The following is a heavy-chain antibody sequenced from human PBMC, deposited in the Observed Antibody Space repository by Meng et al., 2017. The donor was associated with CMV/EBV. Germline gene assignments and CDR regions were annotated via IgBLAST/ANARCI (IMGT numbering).Heavy chain of an antibody. CDR1: GFTFSGSA. V-gene: IGHV3-73*01. J-gene: IGHJ3*02. Sequence: GESLKISCAASGFTFSGSAMHWVRQASGKGLEWVGRIRSKANSYATAYAASVKGRFTISRDGSKNTAYLQMNSLKTEDTAVYYCTTPREGAFDIWGQGTMVTVSS. CDR3: TTPREGAFDI. CDR2: IRSKANSYAT. D-gene: IGHD5-24*01.